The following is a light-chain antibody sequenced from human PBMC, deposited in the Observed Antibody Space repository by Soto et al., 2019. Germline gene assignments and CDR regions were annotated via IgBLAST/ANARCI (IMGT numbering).Light chain of an antibody. V-gene: IGLV2-14*01. Sequence: SALTQPASVSGSTGQSITISCTGTSSDVCDYNYVSWYQQHPGKAPRLMIYGVTNRPSGVSNRFAGSKTGNTASLTISGLQAEDEADYCCSSYTTSTPLFGGGTKLTVL. CDR3: SSYTTSTPL. CDR2: GVT. CDR1: SSDVCDYNY. J-gene: IGLJ2*01.